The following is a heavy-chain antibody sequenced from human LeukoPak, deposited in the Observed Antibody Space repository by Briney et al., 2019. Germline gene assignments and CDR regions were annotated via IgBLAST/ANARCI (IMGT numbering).Heavy chain of an antibody. CDR2: INHSGST. Sequence: PSETLSLTCAVYGGSFSGYYWSWIRQPPGKGLEWIGEINHSGSTNYNPSLKSRVTISVGTSKNQFSLKLSSVTAADTAVYYCASQRSRYCSSTSCRAFDPWGQGTLVTVSS. CDR1: GGSFSGYY. D-gene: IGHD2-2*01. J-gene: IGHJ5*02. V-gene: IGHV4-34*01. CDR3: ASQRSRYCSSTSCRAFDP.